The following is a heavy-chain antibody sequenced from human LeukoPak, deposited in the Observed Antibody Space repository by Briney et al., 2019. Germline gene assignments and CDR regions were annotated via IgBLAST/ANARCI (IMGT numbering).Heavy chain of an antibody. CDR1: GFTFSSYA. D-gene: IGHD3-10*01. V-gene: IGHV3-30*04. J-gene: IGHJ4*02. Sequence: GGSLRLSCAASGFTFSSYAMSWVRQAPGKGLEWVAVISYDGSNKYYADSVKGRFTISRDNSKNTLYLQMNSLRAEDTAVYYCARDIWFGDYWGQGTLVTVSS. CDR2: ISYDGSNK. CDR3: ARDIWFGDY.